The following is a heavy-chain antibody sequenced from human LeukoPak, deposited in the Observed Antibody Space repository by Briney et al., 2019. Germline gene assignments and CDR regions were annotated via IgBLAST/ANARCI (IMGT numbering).Heavy chain of an antibody. CDR1: GGSISSGDYY. CDR3: ARERWHVVVPARPQGEWYFDL. J-gene: IGHJ2*01. Sequence: SQTLSLTCTVSGGSISSGDYYWSWIRQPPGKGLEWIGYIYYSGSTYYNPSLKSRVTISVDTPKNQFSLKLSSVTAADTAVYYCARERWHVVVPARPQGEWYFDLWGRGTLVTVSS. CDR2: IYYSGST. D-gene: IGHD2-2*01. V-gene: IGHV4-30-4*08.